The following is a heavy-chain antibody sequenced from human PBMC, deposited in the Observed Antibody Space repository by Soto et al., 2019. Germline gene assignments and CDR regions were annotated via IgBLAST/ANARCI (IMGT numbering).Heavy chain of an antibody. J-gene: IGHJ4*02. V-gene: IGHV4-59*11. CDR1: GVSITSHY. Sequence: PSETLSLTCTVSGVSITSHYWSWIRQSPGKGLEWIAYTHYRGSTYYNPSLKSRVTVSIDRSKSQFSLKLSSVTAADTAVYYCANSHAGAHITAAVHWGQGTLVTVSS. CDR3: ANSHAGAHITAAVH. D-gene: IGHD6-13*01. CDR2: THYRGST.